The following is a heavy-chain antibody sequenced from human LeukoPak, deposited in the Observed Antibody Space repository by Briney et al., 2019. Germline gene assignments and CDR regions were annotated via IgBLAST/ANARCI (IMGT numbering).Heavy chain of an antibody. D-gene: IGHD3-22*01. CDR1: GFTFSNYW. CDR3: ARDTYYYDSSGPLGGDY. J-gene: IGHJ4*02. V-gene: IGHV3-74*01. Sequence: GGSLRLSCAASGFTFSNYWMHWVRQAPGKGLVWVSRINTDGSSTSYAGSVKGRFTISRDNAKNTLYLQMNSLRAEDTAVYYCARDTYYYDSSGPLGGDYWGQGTLVTVSS. CDR2: INTDGSST.